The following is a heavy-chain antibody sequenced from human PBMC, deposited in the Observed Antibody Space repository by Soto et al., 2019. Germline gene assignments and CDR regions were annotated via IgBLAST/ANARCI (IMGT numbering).Heavy chain of an antibody. CDR1: GFTFSNFA. D-gene: IGHD1-1*01. J-gene: IGHJ6*02. CDR2: ISGSGGGT. V-gene: IGHV3-23*01. Sequence: PGGSLRLSCAASGFTFSNFAMSWVRQAPGKGLEWVSGISGSGGGTYYADSVKGRFTISRDNSKTTLFLQMNSLRAEGTAQYYCAKDQSGNDGKVYYYYYGMDVWGQGTTVTVSS. CDR3: AKDQSGNDGKVYYYYYGMDV.